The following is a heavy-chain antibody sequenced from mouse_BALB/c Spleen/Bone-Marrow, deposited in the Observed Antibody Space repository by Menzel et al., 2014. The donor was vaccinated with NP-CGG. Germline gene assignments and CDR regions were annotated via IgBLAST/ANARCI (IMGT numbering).Heavy chain of an antibody. V-gene: IGHV1-9*01. Sequence: QVQLQQSGAELMKPGASVKISCKAIGYTFSSYWIEWVKQRPGHGLEWIGEILPGSGSTNYNEKFKGKATFTADTSSNTAYMQLSSLTSEDSAVYYCARLNYYGSLDYWGQGTTLTASS. CDR3: ARLNYYGSLDY. CDR2: ILPGSGST. J-gene: IGHJ2*01. D-gene: IGHD1-1*01. CDR1: GYTFSSYW.